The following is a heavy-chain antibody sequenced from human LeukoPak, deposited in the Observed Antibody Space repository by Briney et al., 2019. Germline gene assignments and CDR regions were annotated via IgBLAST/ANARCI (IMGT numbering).Heavy chain of an antibody. CDR3: ARDRDYYGSGSSYFDY. J-gene: IGHJ4*02. Sequence: SETLSLTCTVSGGSISSYYWSWIRQPPGKGLERIGYIYYSGSTNYNPSLRSRVTISVDTSKNQFSLKLSSVTTADTAVYYCARDRDYYGSGSSYFDYWGQGTLVTVSS. D-gene: IGHD3-10*01. V-gene: IGHV4-59*01. CDR1: GGSISSYY. CDR2: IYYSGST.